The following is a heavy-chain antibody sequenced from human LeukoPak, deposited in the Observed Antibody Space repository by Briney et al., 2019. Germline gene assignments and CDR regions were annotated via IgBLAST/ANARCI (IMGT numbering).Heavy chain of an antibody. CDR1: GFTFDDYA. Sequence: GGSLRLSCAASGFTFDDYAMHWVRQAPGKGLEWVSGISWNSGSIGYADSVKGRFTISRDNAKNSLYLQMNSLRAEDTALYYCAKDLYRGFWSGYWGAFDIWGQGTMVTVSS. J-gene: IGHJ3*02. V-gene: IGHV3-9*01. CDR3: AKDLYRGFWSGYWGAFDI. CDR2: ISWNSGSI. D-gene: IGHD3-3*01.